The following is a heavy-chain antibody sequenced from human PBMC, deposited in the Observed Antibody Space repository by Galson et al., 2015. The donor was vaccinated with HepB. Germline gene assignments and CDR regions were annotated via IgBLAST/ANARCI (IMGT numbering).Heavy chain of an antibody. CDR1: GFTFSSYG. D-gene: IGHD1-26*01. CDR3: AKGKWELLNYYYYYGMDV. J-gene: IGHJ6*02. Sequence: SLRLSCAASGFTFSSYGMHWVRQAPGKGLEWVAVISYDGSNKYYADSVKGRFTISGDNSKNTLYLQMNSLRAEDTAVYYCAKGKWELLNYYYYYGMDVWGQGTTVTVSS. CDR2: ISYDGSNK. V-gene: IGHV3-30*18.